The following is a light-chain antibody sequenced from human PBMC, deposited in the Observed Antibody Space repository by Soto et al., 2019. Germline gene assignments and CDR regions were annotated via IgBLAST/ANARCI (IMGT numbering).Light chain of an antibody. Sequence: EVVLTQSPVTLSLSPGERATLSCRASQSVTTYLAWYQQKPGQAPRLLIYDASNRATGIPARLSGSGSGTDFTLTFSSLEPEDFAVYYCQQRSNWPLTFGGGTTVEIK. CDR3: QQRSNWPLT. CDR1: QSVTTY. CDR2: DAS. V-gene: IGKV3-11*01. J-gene: IGKJ4*01.